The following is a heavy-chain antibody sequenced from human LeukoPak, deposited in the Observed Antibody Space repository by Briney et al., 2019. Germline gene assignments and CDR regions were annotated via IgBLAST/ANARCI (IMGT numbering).Heavy chain of an antibody. D-gene: IGHD6-6*01. V-gene: IGHV4-38-2*02. CDR1: GNSLSSGYY. CDR2: IYHSGST. CDR3: ARVEYSSSSIHFDY. Sequence: PSETLSLTCTVSGNSLSSGYYWGWIRQTPGKGLEWIGSIYHSGSTYYNPSLKSRVTISVDTSKNQFSLNLRSVTAADTAVYYCARVEYSSSSIHFDYWGQGTLVTVSS. J-gene: IGHJ4*02.